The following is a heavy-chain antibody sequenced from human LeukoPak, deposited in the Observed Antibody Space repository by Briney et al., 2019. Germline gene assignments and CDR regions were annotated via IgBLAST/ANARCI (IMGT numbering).Heavy chain of an antibody. D-gene: IGHD2/OR15-2a*01. V-gene: IGHV1-18*01. J-gene: IGHJ4*02. CDR2: ICAYNGNT. CDR3: SRVLSVHHYFVY. Sequence: AGVKVSRKASGYTLTSYGISWVRQAPGPRREWMGWICAYNGNTNYAQKLQGRVSMTPDTTPSTAYIAPRTPRSDRPTRYYCSRVLSVHHYFVYWGEGTQVTVSS. CDR1: GYTLTSYG.